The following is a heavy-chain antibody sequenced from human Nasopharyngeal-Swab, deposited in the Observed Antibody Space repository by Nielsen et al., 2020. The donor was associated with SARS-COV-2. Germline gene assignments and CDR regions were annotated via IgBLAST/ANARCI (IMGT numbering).Heavy chain of an antibody. CDR1: GFTFNTYS. J-gene: IGHJ4*02. D-gene: IGHD2-21*02. Sequence: GESLKISCAASGFTFNTYSMTWVRQAPGKGLEWVSLINGGGSLTYYADSVKGRFTISRDNSKNTLYLQMNRLKADDTAIYYCAKEAPSCGADCRSLSDYRGQGILVTVSS. CDR3: AKEAPSCGADCRSLSDY. V-gene: IGHV3-23*01. CDR2: INGGGSLT.